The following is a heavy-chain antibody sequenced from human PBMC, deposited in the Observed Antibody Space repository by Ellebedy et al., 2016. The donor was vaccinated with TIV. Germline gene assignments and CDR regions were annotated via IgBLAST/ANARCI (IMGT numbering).Heavy chain of an antibody. CDR1: GGSFSGYY. CDR2: INHSGTT. V-gene: IGHV4-34*01. CDR3: ARGDIRSLMDV. D-gene: IGHD2-15*01. J-gene: IGHJ6*02. Sequence: SETLSLTXAVYGGSFSGYYWSWIRQPPGKGLEWIGEINHSGTTNYNPSLKSRVTISVDTSKNQFSLKLSSVTAADTAVYYCARGDIRSLMDVWGQGTTVTVSS.